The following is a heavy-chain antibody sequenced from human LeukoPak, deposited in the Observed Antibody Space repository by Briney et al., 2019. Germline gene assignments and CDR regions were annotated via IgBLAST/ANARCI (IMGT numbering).Heavy chain of an antibody. V-gene: IGHV3-30-3*01. CDR2: ISYDGSNK. J-gene: IGHJ4*02. Sequence: PGGSLRLSCAASGFTFSSYAMHWVRQDPGKGLEWVAVISYDGSNKYYADSVKGRFTISRDNSKNTLYLQMNSLRAEDTAVYYCAREVGYYDSSGYYFDYWGQGTLVTVSP. D-gene: IGHD3-22*01. CDR3: AREVGYYDSSGYYFDY. CDR1: GFTFSSYA.